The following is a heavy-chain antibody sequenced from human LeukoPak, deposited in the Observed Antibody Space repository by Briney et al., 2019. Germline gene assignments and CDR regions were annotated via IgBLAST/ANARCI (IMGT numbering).Heavy chain of an antibody. J-gene: IGHJ4*02. CDR2: VNPNSGNT. V-gene: IGHV1-8*01. Sequence: ASVKVSCKASGYTFTSYDVNWVRQAPGQGLEWMGWVNPNSGNTGYARRFQGRVTMTTKTSISTAYMELSSLTSEDTAVYYCARGLTSDYWGQGALATVSS. CDR1: GYTFTSYD. CDR3: ARGLTSDY. D-gene: IGHD4-11*01.